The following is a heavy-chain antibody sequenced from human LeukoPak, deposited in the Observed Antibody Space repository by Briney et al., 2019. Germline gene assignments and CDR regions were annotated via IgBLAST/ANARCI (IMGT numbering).Heavy chain of an antibody. Sequence: GASVKVSCKASGGTFSSYAISWVRQAPGQGLEWMGGIIPIFGTANYAQKFQGRVTITADESTSTAYMELSSLRSEDTAVYHCARSKYTRGYSYGLEAFDIWAKGQWSPSLQ. V-gene: IGHV1-69*13. CDR1: GGTFSSYA. J-gene: IGHJ3*02. CDR2: IIPIFGTA. CDR3: ARSKYTRGYSYGLEAFDI. D-gene: IGHD5-18*01.